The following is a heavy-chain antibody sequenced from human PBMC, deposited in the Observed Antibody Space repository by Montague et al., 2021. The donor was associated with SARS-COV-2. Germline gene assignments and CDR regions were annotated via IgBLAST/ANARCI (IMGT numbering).Heavy chain of an antibody. J-gene: IGHJ4*02. Sequence: SETLSLTCTVSGGSISSYYWSWIRQPPGKGLEWIGYIYYSGSTNYNPYLKSRVTISVDTSKNQFSLKLSSVTAADTAVYYCARIWYSSGYQGIYYFDYWGQGTLVTVSS. CDR3: ARIWYSSGYQGIYYFDY. D-gene: IGHD3-22*01. CDR2: IYYSGST. V-gene: IGHV4-59*01. CDR1: GGSISSYY.